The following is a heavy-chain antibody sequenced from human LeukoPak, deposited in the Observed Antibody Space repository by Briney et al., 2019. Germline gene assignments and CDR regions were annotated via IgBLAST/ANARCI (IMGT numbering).Heavy chain of an antibody. Sequence: SETLSLTCTVSGDSISSYWWSWIRQPAGKGLEWIGRIHTSGTTNYNPSLKSRVTMSVDTSKNQFSLRLSSVTAADTAVYYCARAVLAAAGSNWFDPWGQGTLVTVSS. CDR1: GDSISSYW. D-gene: IGHD6-13*01. V-gene: IGHV4-4*07. CDR2: IHTSGTT. J-gene: IGHJ5*02. CDR3: ARAVLAAAGSNWFDP.